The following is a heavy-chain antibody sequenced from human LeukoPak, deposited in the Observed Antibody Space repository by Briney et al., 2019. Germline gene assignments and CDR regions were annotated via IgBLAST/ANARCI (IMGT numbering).Heavy chain of an antibody. CDR1: GYTFTNYG. Sequence: ASVKVSCKASGYTFTNYGISWARQAPGQGLEWMGWISIYNGNTNYAQNFQGRVAMTTDTSTSTAYMEVRSLRFDDTAVCYCARGLNSNFPNYYFDYWGQGTLVTVSS. V-gene: IGHV1-18*01. CDR2: ISIYNGNT. J-gene: IGHJ4*02. D-gene: IGHD4-11*01. CDR3: ARGLNSNFPNYYFDY.